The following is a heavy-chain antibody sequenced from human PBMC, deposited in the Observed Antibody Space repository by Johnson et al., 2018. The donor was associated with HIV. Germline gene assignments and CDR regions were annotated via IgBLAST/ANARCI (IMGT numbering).Heavy chain of an antibody. CDR1: GFTFSSYA. D-gene: IGHD2-8*01. Sequence: QVQLVESGGGVVQPGRSLRLSCAASGFTFSSYAMHWVRQAPGKGLEWVAVISYDGSNKYYADSVKGRFTISRDNAKNSLYLQMNSLRAEDTALYYCARDYCTNAVCRLSDAFDMRGRGTMVTVSS. J-gene: IGHJ3*02. CDR2: ISYDGSNK. CDR3: ARDYCTNAVCRLSDAFDM. V-gene: IGHV3-30-3*01.